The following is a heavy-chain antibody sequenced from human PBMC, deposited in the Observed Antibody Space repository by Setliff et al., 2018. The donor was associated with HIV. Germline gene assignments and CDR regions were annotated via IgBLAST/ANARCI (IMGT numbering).Heavy chain of an antibody. Sequence: ASVKVSCKASGYTFTNYYMHWVRQAPGQGLEWMGMINPSDGRTNYVQNLQGRLAMTRDTSTSTVYMELSSLRSEDTAVYYCARYLAPYYYYCMDVWGQGTTVTVSS. CDR3: ARYLAPYYYYCMDV. V-gene: IGHV1-46*01. CDR2: INPSDGRT. J-gene: IGHJ6*02. CDR1: GYTFTNYY.